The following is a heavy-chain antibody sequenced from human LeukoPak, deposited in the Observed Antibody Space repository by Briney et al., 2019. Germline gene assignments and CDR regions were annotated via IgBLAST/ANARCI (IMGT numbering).Heavy chain of an antibody. J-gene: IGHJ4*02. CDR2: IIGSGGDT. CDR1: GFTFSSYA. V-gene: IGHV3-23*01. CDR3: AKAWAAAGTFAS. Sequence: GGSLRLSCAASGFTFSSYAMSWVRQAPGKGLEWVLTIIGSGGDTYYADFVKGRFTISRDTSKNTLYLQMKSLRAEDTAVYYCAKAWAAAGTFASWGQGTLVTVSS. D-gene: IGHD6-13*01.